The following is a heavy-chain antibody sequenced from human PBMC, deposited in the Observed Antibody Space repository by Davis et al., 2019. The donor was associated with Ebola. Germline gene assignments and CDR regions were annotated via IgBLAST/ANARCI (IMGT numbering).Heavy chain of an antibody. CDR3: AKETKLGTSY. Sequence: GGSLRLSRAASGFTVSSNYMSWVRQAPGKGLEWVSVIYSGGSTYYADSVKGRFTISRDNSKNTLYLQMNSLRAEDTAVYYCAKETKLGTSYWGQGTLVTVSS. CDR1: GFTVSSNY. CDR2: IYSGGST. V-gene: IGHV3-53*01. D-gene: IGHD3-16*01. J-gene: IGHJ4*02.